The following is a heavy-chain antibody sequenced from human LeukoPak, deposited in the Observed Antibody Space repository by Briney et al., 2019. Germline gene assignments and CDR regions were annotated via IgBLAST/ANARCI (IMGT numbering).Heavy chain of an antibody. V-gene: IGHV3-30*14. J-gene: IGHJ4*02. CDR1: GFTFSSYA. Sequence: GGSLRLSCAASGFTFSSYAMHWVRQAPGKGLEWVAVISYDGSNKYYADSVKGRFTISRDNSKNTLYLQMSSLRADDTAVYYCVKDRSIAAPNNDFFDSWGQGALVTVSS. D-gene: IGHD6-6*01. CDR2: ISYDGSNK. CDR3: VKDRSIAAPNNDFFDS.